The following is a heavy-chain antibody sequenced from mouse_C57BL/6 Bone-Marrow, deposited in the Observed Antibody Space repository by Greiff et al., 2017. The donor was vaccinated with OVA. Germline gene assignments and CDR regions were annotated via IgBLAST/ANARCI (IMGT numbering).Heavy chain of an antibody. CDR2: INPGSGGT. V-gene: IGHV1-54*01. Sequence: QVQLQQSGAELVRPGTSVKVSCKASGYAFTNYLIEWVKQRPGQGLEWIGVINPGSGGTNYNEKFKGKATLTADKSSSTAYMQLSSLTSEDSAVYFCARWYDYFAYWGQGTLVTVSA. CDR1: GYAFTNYL. D-gene: IGHD2-4*01. CDR3: ARWYDYFAY. J-gene: IGHJ3*01.